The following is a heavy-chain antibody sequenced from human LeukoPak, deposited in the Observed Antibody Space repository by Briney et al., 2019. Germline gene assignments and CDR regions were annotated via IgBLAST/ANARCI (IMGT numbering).Heavy chain of an antibody. Sequence: GGSLRLSCAASGFTFSSNWMSWVRQAPGKGLEWVANIKEDGSEKYYVDSVKGRFTISRDNAKNSLYLQMNSLRAEDTAVYYCASAYYHYYFDYWGQGTLVTVSS. CDR2: IKEDGSEK. V-gene: IGHV3-7*01. CDR3: ASAYYHYYFDY. J-gene: IGHJ4*02. D-gene: IGHD3-16*01. CDR1: GFTFSSNW.